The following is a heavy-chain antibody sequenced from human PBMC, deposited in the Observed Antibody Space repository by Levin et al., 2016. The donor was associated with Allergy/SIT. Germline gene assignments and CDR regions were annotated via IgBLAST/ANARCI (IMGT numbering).Heavy chain of an antibody. CDR2: IYYSGST. CDR3: ARLEVTAWNWYFDL. V-gene: IGHV4-39*01. J-gene: IGHJ2*01. CDR1: GGSISSSSYY. Sequence: SETLSLTCTVSGGSISSSSYYWGWIHQPPGKGLEWIGSIYYSGSTYYNPSLKSRVTISVDTSKNQFSLKLSSVTAADTAVYYCARLEVTAWNWYFDLWGRGTLVTVSS. D-gene: IGHD2-21*02.